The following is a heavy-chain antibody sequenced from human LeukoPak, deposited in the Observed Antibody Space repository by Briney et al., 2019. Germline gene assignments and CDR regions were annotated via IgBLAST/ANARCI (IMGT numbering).Heavy chain of an antibody. CDR1: GGTFSSYA. CDR3: ARESDYVDTAMVSGWFDP. Sequence: GASVKVSCKASGGTFSSYAISWVRQAPGQGLEWVGGIIPIFGTANYAQKFQGRVTITADESTSTAYMELSSLRSEDTAVYYCARESDYVDTAMVSGWFDPWGQGTLVTVSS. V-gene: IGHV1-69*13. J-gene: IGHJ5*02. D-gene: IGHD5-18*01. CDR2: IIPIFGTA.